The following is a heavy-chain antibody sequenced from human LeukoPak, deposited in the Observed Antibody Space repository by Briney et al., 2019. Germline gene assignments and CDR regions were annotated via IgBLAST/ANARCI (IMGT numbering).Heavy chain of an antibody. CDR1: GFTFSSYW. CDR2: IKQDGSEK. Sequence: GGSLRLSCAASGFTFSSYWMSWVRQAPGKGLEWVANIKQDGSEKYYVDSVKGRFTISRDNAKNSLYLQMNSLRAEDTAVYYCARPPRITMVRGVYYYYYGMDVWGQGTTVTVSS. V-gene: IGHV3-7*01. D-gene: IGHD3-10*01. J-gene: IGHJ6*02. CDR3: ARPPRITMVRGVYYYYYGMDV.